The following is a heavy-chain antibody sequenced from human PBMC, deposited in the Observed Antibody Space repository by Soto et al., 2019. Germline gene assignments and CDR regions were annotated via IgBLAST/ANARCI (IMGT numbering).Heavy chain of an antibody. D-gene: IGHD3-22*01. V-gene: IGHV1-46*01. CDR3: ARGAKEGGYLHYYYYGMDV. Sequence: SVKVSCKASGYTFTSYYMHWVRQAPGQGLEWMGIINPSGGSTSYAQKFQGRVTMTRDTSTSTVYMELSSLRSEDTAVYYCARGAKEGGYLHYYYYGMDVWGQGTTVTVSS. J-gene: IGHJ6*02. CDR1: GYTFTSYY. CDR2: INPSGGST.